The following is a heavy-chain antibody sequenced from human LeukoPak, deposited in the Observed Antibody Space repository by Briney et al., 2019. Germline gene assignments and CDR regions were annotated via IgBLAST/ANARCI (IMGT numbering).Heavy chain of an antibody. Sequence: SETLSLTCAVSGGSISSGGYSWSWIRQPPGKGLEWIGYIYYSGSTYYNPSLKSRVTISVDTSKNQFSLKLSSVTAADTAVYYCARRDWLDAFDIWGQGTMVTVSS. J-gene: IGHJ3*02. D-gene: IGHD3-9*01. V-gene: IGHV4-30-4*07. CDR1: GGSISSGGYS. CDR3: ARRDWLDAFDI. CDR2: IYYSGST.